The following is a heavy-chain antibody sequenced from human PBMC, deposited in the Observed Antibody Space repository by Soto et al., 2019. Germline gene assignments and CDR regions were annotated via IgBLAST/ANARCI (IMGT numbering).Heavy chain of an antibody. CDR1: GGTFSGYA. Sequence: SVKVSCKASGGTFSGYAINWVRQAPGQGLEWMGGIIPVLGITNYAQKFQGRITIAADESTGTAHMDLRSLSSEDTAVYYCARDRYYYDSSGYLRAWFDPWGQGTLVTVSS. CDR2: IIPVLGIT. D-gene: IGHD3-22*01. V-gene: IGHV1-69*13. J-gene: IGHJ5*02. CDR3: ARDRYYYDSSGYLRAWFDP.